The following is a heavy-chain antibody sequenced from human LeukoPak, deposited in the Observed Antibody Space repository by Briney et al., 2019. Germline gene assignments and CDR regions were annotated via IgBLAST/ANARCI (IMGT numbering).Heavy chain of an antibody. CDR3: ARVSGGYSGYHFDY. D-gene: IGHD5-12*01. CDR2: IYYSGST. CDR1: GGSVSSGGYS. Sequence: PSQTLSLTCAVSGGSVSSGGYSWSWIRQPPGKGLEWIGYIYYSGSTYYNPSLKSRVTISVDRSKNQFSLKLSSVTAADTAVYYCARVSGGYSGYHFDYWGQGTLVTVSS. V-gene: IGHV4-30-2*01. J-gene: IGHJ4*02.